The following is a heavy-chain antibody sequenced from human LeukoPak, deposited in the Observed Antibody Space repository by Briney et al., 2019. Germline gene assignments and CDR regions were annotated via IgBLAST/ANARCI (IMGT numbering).Heavy chain of an antibody. CDR3: SRELAWGPADY. CDR2: TYYRSKWYN. J-gene: IGHJ4*02. D-gene: IGHD7-27*01. Sequence: SQTLSLTCAISGDSFSSNSASWGWLRQSPSRGLEWLGRTYYRSKWYNDYAVSVKSRITINSDTSKNQVSLQLNSVTPEDTAVYYCSRELAWGPADYWGQGALVTVSS. CDR1: GDSFSSNSAS. V-gene: IGHV6-1*01.